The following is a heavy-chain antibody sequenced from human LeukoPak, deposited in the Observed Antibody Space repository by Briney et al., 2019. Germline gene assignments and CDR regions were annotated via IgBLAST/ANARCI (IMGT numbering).Heavy chain of an antibody. CDR3: AREPYGSGSKVAFDI. CDR1: GGSISSSSYY. D-gene: IGHD3-10*01. CDR2: IYYSGST. V-gene: IGHV4-39*07. Sequence: SETLSLTCTASGGSISSSSYYWGWIRQPPGKGLEWIGSIYYSGSTNYNPSLKSRVTISVDKSKNQFSLKLTSVTAADTAMYYCAREPYGSGSKVAFDIWGQGTMVTVSS. J-gene: IGHJ3*02.